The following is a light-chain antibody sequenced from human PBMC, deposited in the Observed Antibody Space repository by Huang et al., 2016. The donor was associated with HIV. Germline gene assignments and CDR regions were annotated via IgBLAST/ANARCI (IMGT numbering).Light chain of an antibody. CDR1: QTISTY. J-gene: IGKJ1*01. V-gene: IGKV1-39*01. CDR2: DAS. Sequence: DIQMTQSPSSLSASVGDRVTITCRASQTISTYLNWYQQRPGKAPKLLIYDASTLQSGVPSRFRGSGSGTDFALSIGSLQPEDFATYFCQQSYSTPRTFGQGTRVEIK. CDR3: QQSYSTPRT.